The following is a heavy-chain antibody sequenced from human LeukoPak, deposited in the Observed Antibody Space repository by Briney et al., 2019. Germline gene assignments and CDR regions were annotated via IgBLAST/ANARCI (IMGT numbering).Heavy chain of an antibody. CDR1: GGSISSSSYY. Sequence: SETLSLTCTVSGGSISSSSYYWGWIRQPPGKGLEWIGEINHSGSTNYNPSLKSRVTISVDTSKNQFSLKLSSVTAADTAVYYCARGRTRYDFWSRRWFDPWGQGTLVTVSS. CDR2: INHSGST. V-gene: IGHV4-39*07. CDR3: ARGRTRYDFWSRRWFDP. J-gene: IGHJ5*02. D-gene: IGHD3-3*01.